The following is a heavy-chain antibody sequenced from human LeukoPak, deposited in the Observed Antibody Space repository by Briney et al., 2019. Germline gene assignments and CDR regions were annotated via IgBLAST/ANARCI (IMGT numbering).Heavy chain of an antibody. D-gene: IGHD3-22*01. CDR3: ARPHINYYDSSGYFS. J-gene: IGHJ5*02. V-gene: IGHV3-7*01. Sequence: GGSLRLSCAASGFTFSSYWMSWVRQAPGKGLEWVANMRQDGGEIYYVDSVKGRFTISRDNAKNTLYLQMNSLRAEDTAVYYCARPHINYYDSSGYFSWGQGTLVTVSS. CDR1: GFTFSSYW. CDR2: MRQDGGEI.